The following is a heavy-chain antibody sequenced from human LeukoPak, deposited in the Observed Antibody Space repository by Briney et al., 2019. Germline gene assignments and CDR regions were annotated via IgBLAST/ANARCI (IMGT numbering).Heavy chain of an antibody. CDR1: GFTFSSYA. J-gene: IGHJ4*02. Sequence: GGSLRLSCAASGFTFSSYAMSWFRQAPGLGLEWVSSIDARGSSTYYADSVTGRFTISRDNSQSTLYLQMNSLRAEDAALCYCAKDHMPRAMFYFDFWGQGTLVTVSS. D-gene: IGHD3-10*02. V-gene: IGHV3-23*01. CDR2: IDARGSST. CDR3: AKDHMPRAMFYFDF.